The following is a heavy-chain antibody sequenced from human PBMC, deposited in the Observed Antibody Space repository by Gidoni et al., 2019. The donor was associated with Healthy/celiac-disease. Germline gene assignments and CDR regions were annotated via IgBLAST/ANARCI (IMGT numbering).Heavy chain of an antibody. CDR3: AKPTDSSGYSIGGDAFDI. D-gene: IGHD3-22*01. Sequence: EVQLVESGGVVVQPGGSLRLSCAASGFTFDDYTMPWVRQAPGKGLEWVSLISWDGGSTYYADSVKGRFTISRDNSKNSLYLQMNSLRTEDTALYYCAKPTDSSGYSIGGDAFDIWGQGTMVTVSS. V-gene: IGHV3-43*01. CDR2: ISWDGGST. CDR1: GFTFDDYT. J-gene: IGHJ3*02.